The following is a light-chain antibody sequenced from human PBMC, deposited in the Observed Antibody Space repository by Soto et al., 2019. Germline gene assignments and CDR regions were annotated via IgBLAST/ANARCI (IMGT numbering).Light chain of an antibody. CDR3: QQYGYSPPWT. V-gene: IGKV3-20*01. CDR2: DAS. J-gene: IGKJ1*01. CDR1: QSISSNY. Sequence: QSPATLSLCPGDCATFSCTACQSISSNYLVWYQQKPGQAPRLLIYDASSRATGISHMFSGSGSGTDFTLTISRLDPEDLAVYYCQQYGYSPPWTFCQGTKVDIK.